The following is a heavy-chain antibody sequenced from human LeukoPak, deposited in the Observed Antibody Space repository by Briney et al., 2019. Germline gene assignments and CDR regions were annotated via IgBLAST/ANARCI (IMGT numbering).Heavy chain of an antibody. J-gene: IGHJ6*02. CDR2: ISGSGGST. CDR1: GFTFGSYA. V-gene: IGHV3-23*01. D-gene: IGHD2/OR15-2a*01. Sequence: PGGSLRLSCAASGFTFGSYAMSWVRQAPGKGLEWVSAISGSGGSTYYADSVKGRFTFSRDNSKNTLYLQMNSLRDEDTAVYYCARREVLLNGLDVWGQGTTVTVFS. CDR3: ARREVLLNGLDV.